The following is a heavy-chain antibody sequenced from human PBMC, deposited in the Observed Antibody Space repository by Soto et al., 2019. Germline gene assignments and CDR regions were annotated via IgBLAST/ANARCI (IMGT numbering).Heavy chain of an antibody. V-gene: IGHV1-3*01. CDR2: FNGGNGNT. Sequence: ASLKVSCKASGYTFTSYAMHWVRQAPGQRLEWMGWFNGGNGNTKYSQKFQGRVTITRDTSASTAYMELSSLRSEDTAVYYCARVSGWYHIDYWGQGTLVTVSS. D-gene: IGHD6-19*01. CDR3: ARVSGWYHIDY. J-gene: IGHJ4*02. CDR1: GYTFTSYA.